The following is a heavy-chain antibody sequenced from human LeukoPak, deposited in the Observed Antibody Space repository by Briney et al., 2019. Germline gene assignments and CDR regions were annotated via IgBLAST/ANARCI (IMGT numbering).Heavy chain of an antibody. D-gene: IGHD6-13*01. Sequence: GGSLRLSCAASGFTFSSYGMHWVRQAPGKGLEWVAVIWYDGSNKYYADSEKGRFTISRDNSKNTLYLQMNSLRAEDTAVYYCARDGRIAAAGMYYWGQGTLVTVSS. J-gene: IGHJ4*02. CDR3: ARDGRIAAAGMYY. CDR1: GFTFSSYG. V-gene: IGHV3-33*01. CDR2: IWYDGSNK.